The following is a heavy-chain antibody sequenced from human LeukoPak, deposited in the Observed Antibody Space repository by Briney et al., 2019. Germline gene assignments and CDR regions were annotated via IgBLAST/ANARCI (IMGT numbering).Heavy chain of an antibody. CDR1: GGSISSGGYY. CDR2: IYHSGST. J-gene: IGHJ4*02. CDR3: ARHAYYDFGTGADY. Sequence: KPSETLSLTCTVSGGSISSGGYYWSWIRQPPGKGLEWIGYIYHSGSTYYNPSLKSRVTISVDTSKNQFSLKLSSVTAADTAVYYCARHAYYDFGTGADYWGQGTLVTVSS. D-gene: IGHD3-3*01. V-gene: IGHV4-30-2*01.